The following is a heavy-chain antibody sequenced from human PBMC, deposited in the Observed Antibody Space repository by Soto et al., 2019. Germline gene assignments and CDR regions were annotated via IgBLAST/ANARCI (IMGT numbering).Heavy chain of an antibody. CDR2: ISYDGSNK. D-gene: IGHD2-15*01. CDR3: AKDIVGTYG. CDR1: GFTFSSYG. V-gene: IGHV3-30*18. Sequence: QVQLVESGGGVVQPGRSLRLSCAASGFTFSSYGMHWVRQAPGKGLEWVAVISYDGSNKYYADSVKGRFTISRDNSKNTLYLQMNSLRAEDTAVYYCAKDIVGTYGWGQGTLVTVSS. J-gene: IGHJ4*02.